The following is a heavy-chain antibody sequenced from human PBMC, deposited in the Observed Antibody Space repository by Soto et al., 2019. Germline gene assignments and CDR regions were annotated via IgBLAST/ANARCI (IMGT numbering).Heavy chain of an antibody. V-gene: IGHV4-30-4*01. CDR3: ARGRYCLTGRCFPNWFDS. Sequence: SETLSLTCSVSGDSISNLDYFWAWIRQPPGQALEYIGYIYKSATTYYNPSFESRVAISVDTSKSQFSLNVTSVTAADTAVYFCARGRYCLTGRCFPNWFDSWGQGALITVSS. CDR2: IYKSATT. CDR1: GDSISNLDYF. J-gene: IGHJ5*01. D-gene: IGHD7-27*01.